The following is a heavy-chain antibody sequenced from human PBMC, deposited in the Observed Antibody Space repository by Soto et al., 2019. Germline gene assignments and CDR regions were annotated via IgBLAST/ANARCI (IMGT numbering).Heavy chain of an antibody. CDR3: ARKWGWYFDL. J-gene: IGHJ2*01. D-gene: IGHD1-26*01. CDR2: IYYSGST. CDR1: GGSISSYY. V-gene: IGHV4-59*08. Sequence: QVQLQESGPGLVKPSETLSLTCTVSGGSISSYYWSWIRQPPGKGLEWIGYIYYSGSTNYNPSLKSRAPKSVDTSKNPFSLKLSSVTAADTAVYYCARKWGWYFDLWGRGTLVTVSS.